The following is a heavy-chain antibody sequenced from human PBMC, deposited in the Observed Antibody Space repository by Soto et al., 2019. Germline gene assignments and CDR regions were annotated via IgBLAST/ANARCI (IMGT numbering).Heavy chain of an antibody. Sequence: GGSLRLSCAASGFTFSSYGMHWVRQAPGKGLEWVAVISYDGSNKYYADSVKGRFTISRDNSKNTLYLQMNSLRAEDTAVYYCAKDKSIAVAGRSNFDYWGQGTLVTVSS. CDR3: AKDKSIAVAGRSNFDY. D-gene: IGHD6-19*01. V-gene: IGHV3-30*18. J-gene: IGHJ4*02. CDR1: GFTFSSYG. CDR2: ISYDGSNK.